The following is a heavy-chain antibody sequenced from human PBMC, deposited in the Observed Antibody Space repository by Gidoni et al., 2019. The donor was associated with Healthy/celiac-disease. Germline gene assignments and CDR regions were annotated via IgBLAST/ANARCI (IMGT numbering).Heavy chain of an antibody. CDR2: ISWNSGSI. J-gene: IGHJ6*02. V-gene: IGHV3-9*01. Sequence: EVQLVESGGGLVQPGRSLRLSCAASGFTFDDYAMHWVRQAPGKGLEWVSGISWNSGSIGYADSVKGRFTISRDNAKNSLYLQMNSLRAEDTALYYCAKDRPLIGDGMDVWGQGTTVTVSS. CDR1: GFTFDDYA. CDR3: AKDRPLIGDGMDV. D-gene: IGHD3-10*01.